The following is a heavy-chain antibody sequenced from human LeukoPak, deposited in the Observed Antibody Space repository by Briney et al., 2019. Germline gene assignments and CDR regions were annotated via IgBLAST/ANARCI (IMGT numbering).Heavy chain of an antibody. V-gene: IGHV3-7*01. J-gene: IGHJ3*01. CDR2: IKQDGSEK. Sequence: PGRSLRLSCAASGFTFSNYWMYWVRQAPGKGLEWVANIKQDGSEKFYVDSVKGRFTISRDNAKSSLYLQMNSLRAEDTAVYYCARGPYDVWGQGAMVTVS. CDR3: ARGPYDV. CDR1: GFTFSNYW.